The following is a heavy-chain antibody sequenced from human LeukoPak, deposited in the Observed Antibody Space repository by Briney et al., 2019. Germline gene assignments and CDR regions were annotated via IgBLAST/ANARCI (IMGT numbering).Heavy chain of an antibody. J-gene: IGHJ4*02. CDR3: AGSNYDILTGPRDY. CDR1: GGSISSYY. D-gene: IGHD3-9*01. Sequence: PSETLSLTCTVSGGSISSYYWSWIRQPPGKGLEWIGYIYYSGSTNYNPSLKSRVTISVDTSKNQFSLKLSSVTAADTAVYYCAGSNYDILTGPRDYWGRGTLVTVSS. CDR2: IYYSGST. V-gene: IGHV4-59*08.